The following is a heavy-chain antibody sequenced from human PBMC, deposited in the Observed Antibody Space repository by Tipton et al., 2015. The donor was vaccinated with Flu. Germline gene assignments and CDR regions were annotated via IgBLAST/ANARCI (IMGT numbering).Heavy chain of an antibody. V-gene: IGHV5-51*01. CDR2: VQTTGRT. J-gene: IGHJ3*01. D-gene: IGHD5-18*01. Sequence: QLMQSGAEVKKSGESLKISCKGSGYSFSSHWIGWVRQKPGKGLEWMGRVQTTGRTKYNPSLKSRVTISLETSQNQFSLKLSYVTAADTAVYYCARETAYSYAPLGDAVDVWGQGTMVSVSS. CDR1: GYSFSSHW. CDR3: ARETAYSYAPLGDAVDV.